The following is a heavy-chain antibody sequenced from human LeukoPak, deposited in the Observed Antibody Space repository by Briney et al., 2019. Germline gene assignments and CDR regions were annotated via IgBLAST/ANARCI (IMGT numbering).Heavy chain of an antibody. CDR1: GYTFTSYD. CDR2: INPNSGGT. CDR3: AVGDYVGY. V-gene: IGHV1-2*02. Sequence: ASVKVSCKASGYTFTSYDINWVRQATGQGLEWMGWINPNSGGTNYAQKFQGRVTMTRDTSISTAYMELSRLRSDDTAVYYCAVGDYVGYWGQGTLVTVSS. J-gene: IGHJ4*02. D-gene: IGHD3-16*01.